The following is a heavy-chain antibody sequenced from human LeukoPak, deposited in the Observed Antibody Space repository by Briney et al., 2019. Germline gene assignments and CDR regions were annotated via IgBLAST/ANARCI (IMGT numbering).Heavy chain of an antibody. J-gene: IGHJ4*02. CDR3: GRDLGGRWGY. V-gene: IGHV4-39*02. CDR2: IYYSGST. D-gene: IGHD5-24*01. Sequence: SETLSLTCTVSGGSISSSSYYWGWIRQPPGKGLEWIGSIYYSGSTYYNPSLKSRVTISVDTSKNQFSLKLSSVTAADTAVYYCGRDLGGRWGYWGQGTLVTVSS. CDR1: GGSISSSSYY.